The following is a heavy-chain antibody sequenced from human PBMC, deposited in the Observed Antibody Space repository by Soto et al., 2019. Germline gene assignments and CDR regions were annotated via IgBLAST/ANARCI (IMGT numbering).Heavy chain of an antibody. CDR1: GGSISSGDYY. V-gene: IGHV4-30-4*01. J-gene: IGHJ4*02. CDR2: IYYSGST. CDR3: ARALEYDYVWGRGRHYFDY. Sequence: QVQLQESGPGLVKPSQTLSLTCTVSGGSISSGDYYWSWIRQPPGKGLEWIGYIYYSGSTYYNPSLKSRVTISVDTSKNQFSPKLSSVTAADTAVYYCARALEYDYVWGRGRHYFDYWGQGTLVTVSS. D-gene: IGHD3-16*01.